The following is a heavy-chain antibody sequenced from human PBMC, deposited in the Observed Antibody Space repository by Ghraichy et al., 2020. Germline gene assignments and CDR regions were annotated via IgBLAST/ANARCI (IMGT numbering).Heavy chain of an antibody. V-gene: IGHV4-39*01. Sequence: SETLSLTCTVSGGSISSSSYYWGWIRQPPGKGLEWIGSIYYSGSTYYNPSLKSRVTISVDTSKNQFSLKLSSVTAADTAVYYCVDLNYSSSSKPYWGQGTLVTVSS. J-gene: IGHJ4*02. CDR1: GGSISSSSYY. CDR3: VDLNYSSSSKPY. D-gene: IGHD6-6*01. CDR2: IYYSGST.